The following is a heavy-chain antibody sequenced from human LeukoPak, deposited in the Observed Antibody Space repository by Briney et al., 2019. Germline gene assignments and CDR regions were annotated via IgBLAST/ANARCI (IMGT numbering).Heavy chain of an antibody. CDR2: IYHSGST. V-gene: IGHV4-38-2*02. Sequence: SETLSLTCTVSGYSISSGYYWGWIRQPPGKGLEWIGSIYHSGSTYYNPSLKSRVTISVDTSKNQFSLKLTSVAAADTAMYYCARDMEYPGAGFDYWGQGIPVTVSS. D-gene: IGHD3-3*01. CDR1: GYSISSGYY. CDR3: ARDMEYPGAGFDY. J-gene: IGHJ4*02.